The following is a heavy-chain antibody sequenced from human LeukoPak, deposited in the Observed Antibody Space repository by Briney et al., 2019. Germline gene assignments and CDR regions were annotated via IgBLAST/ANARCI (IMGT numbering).Heavy chain of an antibody. CDR2: ISYDGSNK. J-gene: IGHJ6*02. CDR3: ANEYCSGGSCGYYGMDV. Sequence: PGRSLRLSCAASGFTFSSYGMHWVRQAPGKGLEWVAVISYDGSNKYYADSVKCRFTISRDNSKNTLYLQMNSLRAEDTAVYYCANEYCSGGSCGYYGMDVWGQGTTVTVSS. CDR1: GFTFSSYG. V-gene: IGHV3-30*18. D-gene: IGHD2-15*01.